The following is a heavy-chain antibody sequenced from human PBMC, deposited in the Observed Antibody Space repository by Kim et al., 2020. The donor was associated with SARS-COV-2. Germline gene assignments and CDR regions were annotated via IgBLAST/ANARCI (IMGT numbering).Heavy chain of an antibody. Sequence: SETLSLTCTVSGGSISSYYWSWIRQPPGKGLEWIGYIYYSGSTNYNPSLKSRVTISVDTSKNQFSLKLSSVTAADTAVYYCARHSYVVGGDIAAAGTGLTYFDYWGQGTLVTVSS. CDR3: ARHSYVVGGDIAAAGTGLTYFDY. J-gene: IGHJ4*02. D-gene: IGHD6-13*01. V-gene: IGHV4-59*08. CDR2: IYYSGST. CDR1: GGSISSYY.